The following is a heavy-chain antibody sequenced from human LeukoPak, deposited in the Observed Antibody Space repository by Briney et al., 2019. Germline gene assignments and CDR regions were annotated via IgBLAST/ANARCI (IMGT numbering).Heavy chain of an antibody. CDR3: STWAFYHGLDV. J-gene: IGHJ6*02. Sequence: GGSLRLSCTASGFSFGDYAMHWVRQIPGKGLECVANIHADGGRTFCADSVNGRFTISRDNGKNFLYLQMNSLTSDDTALYYCSTWAFYHGLDVWGQGTAVTVSS. CDR2: IHADGGRT. V-gene: IGHV3-43*02. D-gene: IGHD2/OR15-2a*01. CDR1: GFSFGDYA.